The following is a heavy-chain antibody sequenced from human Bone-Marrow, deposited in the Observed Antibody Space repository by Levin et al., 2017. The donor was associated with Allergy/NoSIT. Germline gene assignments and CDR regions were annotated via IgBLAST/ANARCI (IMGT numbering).Heavy chain of an antibody. CDR3: ARELGGPDAFDI. CDR1: GFTFSSYG. Sequence: PGESLKISCAASGFTFSSYGMHWVRQAPGRGLEWVADIWYDGKNKYYADFVKGRFTISRDNSKNTLYLQMNSLRDEDTALYFCARELGGPDAFDIWGQGTMVTVSS. V-gene: IGHV3-33*01. D-gene: IGHD3-16*01. J-gene: IGHJ3*02. CDR2: IWYDGKNK.